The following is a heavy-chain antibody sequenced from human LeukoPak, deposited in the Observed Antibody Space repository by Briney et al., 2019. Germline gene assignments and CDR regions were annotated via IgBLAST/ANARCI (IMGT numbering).Heavy chain of an antibody. CDR2: IYYSGST. CDR3: ASSSGDYYDFWSGYLAHYYYGMDV. J-gene: IGHJ6*02. D-gene: IGHD3-3*01. CDR1: GGSISSYY. Sequence: TSETLSLTCTVSGGSISSYYWSWIRQPPGKGLEWIGYIYYSGSTNYNPSLKSRVTISVDTSKNQFSLKLSSVTAADTAVYYCASSSGDYYDFWSGYLAHYYYGMDVWGQGTTVTVSS. V-gene: IGHV4-59*12.